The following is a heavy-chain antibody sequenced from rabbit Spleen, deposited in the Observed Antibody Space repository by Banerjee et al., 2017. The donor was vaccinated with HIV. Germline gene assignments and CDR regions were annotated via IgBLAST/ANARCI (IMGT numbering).Heavy chain of an antibody. Sequence: QSLEESGGDLVKPGASLTLTCTASGVSFSLSSYMCWVRQTPGKGLEWIACIDSGSSGFTYYATWAIGRFTCSKPSSTTVTLQMTSLTAADTATYFCARGEHFSVGFSAFAIYLDLWGPGTLVTVS. CDR3: ARGEHFSVGFSAFAIYLDL. V-gene: IGHV1S40*01. CDR1: GVSFSLSSY. J-gene: IGHJ4*01. CDR2: IDSGSSGFT. D-gene: IGHD6-1*01.